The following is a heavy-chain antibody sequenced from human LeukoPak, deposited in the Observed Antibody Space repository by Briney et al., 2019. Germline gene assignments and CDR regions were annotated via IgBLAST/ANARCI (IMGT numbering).Heavy chain of an antibody. D-gene: IGHD2-2*01. CDR1: GFTLTDY. Sequence: ASVKVSCKASGFTLTDYIHWVRQDPRQGLQWMGWIKPNSGDTDYAQKFQGRVTMTRDTSISTVYMELSSLRSDATAVYYCARADSVPAGDYHYWYMDVWGKGTTVTVSS. J-gene: IGHJ6*03. V-gene: IGHV1-2*02. CDR3: ARADSVPAGDYHYWYMDV. CDR2: IKPNSGDT.